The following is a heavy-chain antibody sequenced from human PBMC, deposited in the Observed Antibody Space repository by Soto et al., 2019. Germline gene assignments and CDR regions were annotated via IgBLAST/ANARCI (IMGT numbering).Heavy chain of an antibody. CDR3: VKKSCWFNT. CDR1: GFSFSSTD. CDR2: ILDTGTTV. V-gene: IGHV3-23*01. D-gene: IGHD3-16*02. Sequence: EFQVLESGGGWVQPGGSLRLSCAASGFSFSSTDMSWVRQAPGKGLEWVSTILDTGTTVFYADSVKGRFTVSRDNSHNTLSVQMNNLRADDTAVYYCVKKSCWFNTWGQGTLVAVSS. J-gene: IGHJ5*02.